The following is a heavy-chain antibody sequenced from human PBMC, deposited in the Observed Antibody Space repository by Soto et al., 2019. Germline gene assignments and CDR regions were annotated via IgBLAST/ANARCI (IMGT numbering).Heavy chain of an antibody. J-gene: IGHJ5*02. CDR2: INPDGSRT. Sequence: EVQLVESGGELVQPGGSLRLSCAASGFTFNNYWMHWVRHAPGKGLVWVSRINPDGSRTSYADSVNGRFSISRDNAKNTLYLQMDSLRAEDTAVYYCAKVATGSYNWFDPWGQGTLVTVSS. V-gene: IGHV3-74*01. CDR3: AKVATGSYNWFDP. CDR1: GFTFNNYW. D-gene: IGHD1-1*01.